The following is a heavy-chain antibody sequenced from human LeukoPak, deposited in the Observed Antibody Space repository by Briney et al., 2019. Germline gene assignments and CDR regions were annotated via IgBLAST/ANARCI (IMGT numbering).Heavy chain of an antibody. D-gene: IGHD2-15*01. Sequence: PSETLSLTCTVSGGSISSGSYYWSWIRQPAGKGLEWIGRIYTSGSTNYHPSLKSRVTISVATSKNQFSLKLSSVTAADTAVYYCARGYCSGGSCYSLYFDYWGQGILVTVSS. CDR1: GGSISSGSYY. V-gene: IGHV4-61*02. CDR3: ARGYCSGGSCYSLYFDY. J-gene: IGHJ4*02. CDR2: IYTSGST.